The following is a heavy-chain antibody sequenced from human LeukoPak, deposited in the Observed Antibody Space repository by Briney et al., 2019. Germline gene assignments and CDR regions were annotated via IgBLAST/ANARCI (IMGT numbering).Heavy chain of an antibody. CDR2: IWYDASNK. CDR1: GFTFSSFG. D-gene: IGHD1-7*01. Sequence: GRSLTLSCAASGFTFSSFGMHWVRQAPGKGLEWVAVIWYDASNKYYADSVKGRFTISRDNSKNTLYLHMNSLRDDGTAVYYCVRGVGVSRFNYLDPWGQGTLVIVSS. V-gene: IGHV3-33*01. J-gene: IGHJ5*02. CDR3: VRGVGVSRFNYLDP.